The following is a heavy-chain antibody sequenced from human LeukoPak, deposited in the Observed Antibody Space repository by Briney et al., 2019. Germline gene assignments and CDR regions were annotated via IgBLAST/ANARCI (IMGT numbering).Heavy chain of an antibody. V-gene: IGHV3-21*01. CDR2: ISSSSSYI. CDR1: GFTFSSYS. J-gene: IGHJ4*02. Sequence: PGGSLRLSCAASGFTFSSYSMNWVHQAPGKGLEWVSSISSSSSYIYYADSVKGRFTISRDNSKNTLYLQMNSLRAEDTAVYYCSRGGGNSDYFDYWGQGTLVTVSS. D-gene: IGHD4-23*01. CDR3: SRGGGNSDYFDY.